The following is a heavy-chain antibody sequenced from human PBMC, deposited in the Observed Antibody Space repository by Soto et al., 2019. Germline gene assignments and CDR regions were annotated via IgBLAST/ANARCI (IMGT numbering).Heavy chain of an antibody. D-gene: IGHD5-12*01. CDR1: GFTFSTYA. CDR3: AIDARVDGYWDFAY. J-gene: IGHJ4*02. Sequence: PGGSLRLSCAASGFTFSTYAMNWVRLAPGKGLEWVSGIYGSGGSTFYGDSVKGRFTISRDNSKNTLYLQMNSLRAEDTAVYYCAIDARVDGYWDFAYWGQGTLVTVSS. V-gene: IGHV3-23*01. CDR2: IYGSGGST.